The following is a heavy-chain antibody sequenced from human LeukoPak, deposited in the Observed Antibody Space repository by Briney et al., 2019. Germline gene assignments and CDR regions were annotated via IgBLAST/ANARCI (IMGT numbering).Heavy chain of an antibody. CDR3: AGGGPAAIYYLGV. CDR2: INHRGST. V-gene: IGHV4-34*01. J-gene: IGHJ6*03. Sequence: PSETLSLTCAVYGVSFSGYYWSWIRQPPGKGLEWVGEINHRGSTNYNPSPMSGGSIIVDEYKNQSPFMLSSVLAADAAVYYCAGGGPAAIYYLGVWGKATTVTVSS. D-gene: IGHD1-14*01. CDR1: GVSFSGYY.